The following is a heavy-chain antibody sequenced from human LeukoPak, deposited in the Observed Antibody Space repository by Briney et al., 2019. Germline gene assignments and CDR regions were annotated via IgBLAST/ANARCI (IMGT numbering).Heavy chain of an antibody. CDR2: IYTSGST. CDR1: GGSISSGSYY. J-gene: IGHJ3*02. Sequence: PSQTLSLTCTASGGSISSGSYYWSWIRQPAGKGLEWIGRIYTSGSTNYNPSLKSRVTISVDTSKNQFSLKLSSVTAADTAVYYCARSTTVTTFDAFDIWGQGTMVTVSS. CDR3: ARSTTVTTFDAFDI. D-gene: IGHD4-17*01. V-gene: IGHV4-61*02.